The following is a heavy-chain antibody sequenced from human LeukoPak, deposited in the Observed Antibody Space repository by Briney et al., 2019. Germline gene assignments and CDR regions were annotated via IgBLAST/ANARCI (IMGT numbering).Heavy chain of an antibody. J-gene: IGHJ4*01. CDR2: IYYSGST. Sequence: CETLSLTRTVSGGSISSSYWSWIRQPPGRGLEWIGYIYYSGSTNYNPSLKSRVTISVDTYKNQFSLKLRSVTAADTALYYCARGAMSFDYWGQGNIGPVSS. CDR1: GGSISSSY. CDR3: ARGAMSFDY. V-gene: IGHV4-59*01.